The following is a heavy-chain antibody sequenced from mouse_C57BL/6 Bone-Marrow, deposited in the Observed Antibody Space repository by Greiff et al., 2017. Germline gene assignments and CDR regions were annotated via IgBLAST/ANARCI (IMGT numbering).Heavy chain of an antibody. V-gene: IGHV1-39*01. CDR2: INPNYGNT. J-gene: IGHJ4*01. Sequence: VQLKESGPELVKPGASVKISCKASGYSFTDYNMNWVKQSNGKSLEWIGVINPNYGNTRYNQKFKGKATLTVDQSSSTAYMQLNSLTSEGSAVYYGARGYDYDYAMDYWGQGTSVTVSS. D-gene: IGHD2-4*01. CDR1: GYSFTDYN. CDR3: ARGYDYDYAMDY.